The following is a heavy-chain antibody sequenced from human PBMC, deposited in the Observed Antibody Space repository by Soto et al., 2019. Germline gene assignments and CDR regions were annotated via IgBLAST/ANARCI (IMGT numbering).Heavy chain of an antibody. CDR1: GFTFSSYA. CDR3: AKSCGSGSYYTDYGMDV. CDR2: ISGSGGST. D-gene: IGHD3-10*01. J-gene: IGHJ6*02. Sequence: GGSLRLSCAASGFTFSSYAMSWVRQAPGKGLEWVSAISGSGGSTYYADSVKGRFTISRDNSKNTLYLQMNSLRAEDTAVYYCAKSCGSGSYYTDYGMDVWGQGTTVTVSS. V-gene: IGHV3-23*01.